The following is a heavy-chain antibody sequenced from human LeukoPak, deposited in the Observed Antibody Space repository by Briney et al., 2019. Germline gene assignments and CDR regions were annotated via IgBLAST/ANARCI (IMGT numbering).Heavy chain of an antibody. D-gene: IGHD3-22*01. J-gene: IGHJ4*02. V-gene: IGHV7-4-1*02. CDR2: INTNTGNP. CDR3: ARDQGGYYDSSGYLGAVDY. Sequence: ASVKVSCKASGYTFTSYAMNWVRQAPGQGLEWMGWINTNTGNPTYAQGFTGRFVFSLDTSVSTAYLQISSLKAEDTAVYYCARDQGGYYDSSGYLGAVDYWGQGTLVTVSS. CDR1: GYTFTSYA.